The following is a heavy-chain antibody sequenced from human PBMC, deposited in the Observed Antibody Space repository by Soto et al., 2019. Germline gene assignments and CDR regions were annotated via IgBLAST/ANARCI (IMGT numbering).Heavy chain of an antibody. CDR1: GYTFTSYG. CDR3: ARAGDIVVVVAATHWFDP. CDR2: ISAYNGNT. J-gene: IGHJ5*02. D-gene: IGHD2-15*01. V-gene: IGHV1-18*01. Sequence: QVQLVQSGAEVKKPGASVKVSCKASGYTFTSYGISWVRQAPGQGLEWMGWISAYNGNTNYAQKLQGRVTMTTDTSTSRAYMELRSLRSDDTAVYYCARAGDIVVVVAATHWFDPWGQGTLVTVSS.